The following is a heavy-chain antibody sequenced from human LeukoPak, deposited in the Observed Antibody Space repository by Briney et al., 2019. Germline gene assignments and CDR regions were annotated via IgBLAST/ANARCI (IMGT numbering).Heavy chain of an antibody. CDR2: IYPGDSET. CDR3: ARPGGSSGPAADLDY. CDR1: GYSFTSFF. Sequence: PGESLEISCKASGYSFTSFFIGWVRQMPGKGPEWMGIIYPGDSETRYSPSFQGQVTISADKSITTAYLQWSSLKASDTAIYYCARPGGSSGPAADLDYWGQGTLVTVSS. D-gene: IGHD3-22*01. V-gene: IGHV5-51*01. J-gene: IGHJ4*01.